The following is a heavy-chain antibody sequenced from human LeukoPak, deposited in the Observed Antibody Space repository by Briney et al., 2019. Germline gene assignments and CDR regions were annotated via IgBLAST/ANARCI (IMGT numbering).Heavy chain of an antibody. CDR1: GFSVSNTY. CDR3: ARGTVTAPDY. CDR2: IYSGGNT. V-gene: IGHV3-53*01. Sequence: PGGSLRLSCAAPGFSVSNTYMSWVRQAPGKGLEWVSIIYSGGNTYYADSVKGRFTISRDNSKNTLYLQMNRLRPEDTAVYYCARGTVTAPDYWGQRTLVTVSS. D-gene: IGHD2-21*02. J-gene: IGHJ4*02.